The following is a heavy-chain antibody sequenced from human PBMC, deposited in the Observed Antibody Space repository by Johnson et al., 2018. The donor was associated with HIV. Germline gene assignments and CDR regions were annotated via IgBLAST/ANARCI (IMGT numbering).Heavy chain of an antibody. CDR2: ISYDGINK. J-gene: IGHJ3*01. CDR3: AREGNLNPTYGFDV. CDR1: GFTFSSCA. D-gene: IGHD1-1*01. Sequence: QVQLVESGGGVVQPGRSLRLSCAASGFTFSSCAMHWVRQAPGKGLEWETIISYDGINKYYADSVKGRFIISRDDSKDTLHLHMNSLRPEDTAVYFCAREGNLNPTYGFDVWGQGTIATVSS. V-gene: IGHV3-30*04.